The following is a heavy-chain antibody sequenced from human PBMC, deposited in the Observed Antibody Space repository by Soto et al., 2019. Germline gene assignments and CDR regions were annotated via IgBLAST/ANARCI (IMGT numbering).Heavy chain of an antibody. J-gene: IGHJ4*02. V-gene: IGHV4-39*01. CDR2: VYYRGRS. CDR1: GGSVTNSSYY. D-gene: IGHD4-17*01. Sequence: PSEALSLTCTVSGGSVTNSSYYWGWIRQSPGKGLGWIGSVYYRGRSYSKSSVKSRVTISVDTSKSRFSLSLNSVTASDTAVYFCVSQRTTVPTQAYFDYWGPGALVTVYS. CDR3: VSQRTTVPTQAYFDY.